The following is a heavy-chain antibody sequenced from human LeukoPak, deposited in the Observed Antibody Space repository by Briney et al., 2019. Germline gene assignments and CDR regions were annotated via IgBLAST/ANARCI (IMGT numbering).Heavy chain of an antibody. D-gene: IGHD2-21*01. Sequence: PSETLSLTCTVSGGSISSGGYYWSWIRQHPGKGLEWIGYIYYSGSTYYNPSLKSRVTISVDTSKNQFSLKLSSVAAADTAVYYCASSGVGDNIVDWGQGTLVTVSS. CDR3: ASSGVGDNIVD. CDR1: GGSISSGGYY. CDR2: IYYSGST. V-gene: IGHV4-31*03. J-gene: IGHJ4*02.